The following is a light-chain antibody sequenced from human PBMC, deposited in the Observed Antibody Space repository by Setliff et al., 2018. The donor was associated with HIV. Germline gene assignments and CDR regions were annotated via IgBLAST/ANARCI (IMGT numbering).Light chain of an antibody. CDR1: SSDVGGYNY. Sequence: QSALTQPRSVSGSPGQSVTISCTGTSSDVGGYNYVPWYQQHPGKAPKLMIYDVNKRPSGVPDRFSGSKSGKMASLTISGLQAEDEADYYCCSYAGSSYVFGTGTKVTVL. V-gene: IGLV2-11*01. CDR2: DVN. J-gene: IGLJ1*01. CDR3: CSYAGSSYV.